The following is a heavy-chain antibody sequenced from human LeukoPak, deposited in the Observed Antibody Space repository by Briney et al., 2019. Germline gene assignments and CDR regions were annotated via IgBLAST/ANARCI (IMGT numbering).Heavy chain of an antibody. CDR2: IWFDGSNK. V-gene: IGHV3-33*01. D-gene: IGHD2-2*01. J-gene: IGHJ4*02. CDR3: AREILVPAAIGAHGFDY. Sequence: PGGSLRLSCSASGFIFNSYGMHWVRQAPGEGLEWVAVIWFDGSNKLYADSVKGRFTISGDNSKNTLSLQMNSLRAEDTAVYYCAREILVPAAIGAHGFDYWGQGILVTVSS. CDR1: GFIFNSYG.